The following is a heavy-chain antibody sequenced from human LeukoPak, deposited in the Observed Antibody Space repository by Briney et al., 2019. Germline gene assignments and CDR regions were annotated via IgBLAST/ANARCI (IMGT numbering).Heavy chain of an antibody. CDR1: GYTFTSYD. CDR2: MNPNSGNT. V-gene: IGHV1-8*01. Sequence: ASVKVSCKASGYTFTSYDINWVRQATGQGLEWMGWMNPNSGNTGYAQKFQGRVTMTRNTSISTAYMELSSLRSEDTAVYYCARAFSYYYGSGSYWDNWGQGTLVTVSS. CDR3: ARAFSYYYGSGSYWDN. J-gene: IGHJ4*02. D-gene: IGHD3-10*01.